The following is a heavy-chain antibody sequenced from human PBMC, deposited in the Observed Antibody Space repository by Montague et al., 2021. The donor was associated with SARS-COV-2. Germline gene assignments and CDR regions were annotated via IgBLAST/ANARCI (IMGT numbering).Heavy chain of an antibody. D-gene: IGHD3-10*01. V-gene: IGHV4-39*07. J-gene: IGHJ6*02. CDR3: ARDDIVLQGVTKGMDV. CDR2: MCYSGST. Sequence: SETLSLTCTVSGGSISSSNYYWGWIRQPPGKGLEWFGNMCYSGSTYYNLSLKSRVTISIDTSKNQSSLKLISVTAAATSVYYYARDDIVLQGVTKGMDVWGQGTTVTVSS. CDR1: GGSISSSNYY.